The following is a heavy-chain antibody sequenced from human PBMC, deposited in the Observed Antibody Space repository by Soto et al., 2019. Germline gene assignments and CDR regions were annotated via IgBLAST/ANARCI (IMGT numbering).Heavy chain of an antibody. CDR2: IRSKAYGGTT. CDR1: GFTFVDYA. J-gene: IGHJ3*02. Sequence: GGSLRLSCTASGFTFVDYAMSWFLQAPWKGLEWVGFIRSKAYGGTTEYAASVKGRFTISRDDSKSIAYLQMNSLKTEDTAVYYCTRAPAAAGRAFDIWGQGTMVTVS. D-gene: IGHD6-13*01. V-gene: IGHV3-49*03. CDR3: TRAPAAAGRAFDI.